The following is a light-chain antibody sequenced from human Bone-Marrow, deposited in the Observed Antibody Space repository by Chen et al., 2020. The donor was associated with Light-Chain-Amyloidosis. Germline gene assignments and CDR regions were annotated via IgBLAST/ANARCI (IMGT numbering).Light chain of an antibody. CDR1: NLGGKA. V-gene: IGLV3-21*03. J-gene: IGLJ1*01. Sequence: SFVLTQPPSVSLAPGKTAKITCGGTNLGGKAVHWYQQKPGQAPVLVISDESDRPSGIPERFSGSNSGNTATLPISRVEAGDEADYYCQVWDNTSDHFVFGTGTTVTVL. CDR3: QVWDNTSDHFV. CDR2: DES.